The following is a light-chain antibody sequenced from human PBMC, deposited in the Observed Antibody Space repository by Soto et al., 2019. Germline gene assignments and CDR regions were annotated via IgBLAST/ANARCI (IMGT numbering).Light chain of an antibody. V-gene: IGLV4-60*02. CDR3: ETWDSNTRV. CDR1: SGHSSYI. Sequence: QPVLTQSSSASASLGSSVKLTFTLSSGHSSYIIAWHQQQPGKAPRYLMKLEGSGSYNKGSGVPDRFSGSSSGADRYLTISNLRFEDEADYYCETWDSNTRVFGGGTKVTVL. J-gene: IGLJ2*01. CDR2: LEGSGSY.